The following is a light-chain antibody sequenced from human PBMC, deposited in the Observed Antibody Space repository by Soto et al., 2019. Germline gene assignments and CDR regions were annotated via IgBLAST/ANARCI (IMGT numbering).Light chain of an antibody. CDR3: QSYDNSMSETV. Sequence: QSVMTHPTSVSLAPGHRFTISFTGSISDIGAGLDVHWYQQLPGAVPKLLIYYNNKRPSGVPDRFSGSKTGTSSSLAITGLQAEDEGDYYCQSYDNSMSETVFGGGTKVTVL. J-gene: IGLJ3*02. CDR1: ISDIGAGLD. CDR2: YNN. V-gene: IGLV1-40*01.